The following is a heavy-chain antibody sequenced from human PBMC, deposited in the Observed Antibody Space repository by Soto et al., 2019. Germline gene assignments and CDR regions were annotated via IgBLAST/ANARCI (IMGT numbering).Heavy chain of an antibody. J-gene: IGHJ5*02. CDR3: AKSGSSGWYGWFDP. CDR1: GFSLRTSGVG. V-gene: IGHV2-5*01. Sequence: SGPTLVNPTQNLTLTCIFSGFSLRTSGVGVGWIRQPPGKALEWLGFIYWNDDKRYSPSLKSRLTITKDTSKNQVVLTMTNMDPVDTATYYCAKSGSSGWYGWFDPWGQGTLVTVSS. CDR2: IYWNDDK. D-gene: IGHD6-19*01.